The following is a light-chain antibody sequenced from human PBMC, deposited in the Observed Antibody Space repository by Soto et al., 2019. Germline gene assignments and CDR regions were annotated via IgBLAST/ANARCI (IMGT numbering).Light chain of an antibody. V-gene: IGLV1-44*01. J-gene: IGLJ3*02. Sequence: QSVLTQPPSASGTPGQRVTISCFGRSTNLGSNSVNWYQQVPGTAPKLLISSDNQRPSGVPDRFSGSQSGTSASLAISGLQSEDEADYHCGAWDDSLNGWVFGGGTQLTVL. CDR1: STNLGSNS. CDR3: GAWDDSLNGWV. CDR2: SDN.